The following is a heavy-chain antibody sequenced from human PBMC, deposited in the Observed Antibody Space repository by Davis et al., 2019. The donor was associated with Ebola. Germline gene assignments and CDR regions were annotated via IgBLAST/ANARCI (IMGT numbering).Heavy chain of an antibody. D-gene: IGHD6-19*01. J-gene: IGHJ6*02. CDR1: GDSVSSNSAA. V-gene: IGHV6-1*01. Sequence: MPSETLSLTCAISGDSVSSNSAAWNWIRQSPSRGLEWLGRTYYRSKWYNDYAVSVKSRITINPDTSKNQFSLQLNSVTPEDTAVYYCARDQRSSGLIYYYYGMDVWGQGTTVTVSS. CDR2: TYYRSKWYN. CDR3: ARDQRSSGLIYYYYGMDV.